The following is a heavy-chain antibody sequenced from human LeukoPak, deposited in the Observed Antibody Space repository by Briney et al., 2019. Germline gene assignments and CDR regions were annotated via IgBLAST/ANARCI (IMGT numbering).Heavy chain of an antibody. CDR3: ARRTRYFHREGFQYGMDV. V-gene: IGHV4-39*01. CDR2: IYYNGST. CDR1: GASISSFTYY. J-gene: IGHJ6*02. D-gene: IGHD3-9*01. Sequence: SETLSLTCSVSGASISSFTYYWGWIRQPSVSGLEWIGIIYYNGSTYSSPSLKGRVTMSVDTSKNQISLTLSSVTAADTAVYYCARRTRYFHREGFQYGMDVWGQGTTVTVSS.